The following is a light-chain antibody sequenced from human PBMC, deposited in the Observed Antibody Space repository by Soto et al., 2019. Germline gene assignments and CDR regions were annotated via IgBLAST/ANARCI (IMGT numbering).Light chain of an antibody. CDR3: QQRHLWPIP. J-gene: IGKJ5*01. CDR1: QSFRGL. V-gene: IGKV3-11*01. Sequence: EVVLTQSPVTLSLSPGERATLSCRASQSFRGLLAWYQQKPGQAPRLLIYDAYNRATGIPTRFSGSGSGTDITLTISSLEPEDSAVYYCQQRHLWPIPFGQGTRLEMK. CDR2: DAY.